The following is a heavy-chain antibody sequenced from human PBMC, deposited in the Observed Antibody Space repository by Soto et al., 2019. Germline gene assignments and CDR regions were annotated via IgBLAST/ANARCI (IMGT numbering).Heavy chain of an antibody. CDR3: ARDASSTVTTGLYYYYGMGV. J-gene: IGHJ6*02. CDR2: IYYSGST. D-gene: IGHD4-4*01. CDR1: GGSISSGDYY. Sequence: PSETLSLTCTVSGGSISSGDYYWSWIRQPPGKGLEWIGYIYYSGSTYYNPSLKSRVTISVDTSKNQFPLKLSSVTAADTAVYYCARDASSTVTTGLYYYYGMGVWGQGTTVTVSS. V-gene: IGHV4-30-4*01.